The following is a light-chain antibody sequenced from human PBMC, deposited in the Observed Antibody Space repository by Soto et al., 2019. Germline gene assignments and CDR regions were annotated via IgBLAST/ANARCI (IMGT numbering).Light chain of an antibody. Sequence: QSALTQPASVSGSPGQSITISCTGTSSDVGGYNYVSWYQQHPGKAPKLMIYDVSNRPSGVSNRFSGSKSGNTASFTISGLQAEDEADYYCSSYTSSSTDVVFGGGTKLTVL. CDR2: DVS. V-gene: IGLV2-14*01. CDR1: SSDVGGYNY. J-gene: IGLJ2*01. CDR3: SSYTSSSTDVV.